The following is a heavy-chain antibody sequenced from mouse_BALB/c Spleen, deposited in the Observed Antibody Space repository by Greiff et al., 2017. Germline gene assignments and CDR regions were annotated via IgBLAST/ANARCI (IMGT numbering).Heavy chain of an antibody. CDR1: GYTFTEYI. CDR3: ARQETARATFAY. V-gene: IGHV1-62-2*01. D-gene: IGHD3-2*01. J-gene: IGHJ3*01. Sequence: QVQLQQSGAGLVKPGASVKLSCKASGYTFTEYIIHWVKQRSGQGLEWIGWFYPGSGSIKYNEKFKDKATLTADKSSSTVYMELSRLTSEDSAVYFCARQETARATFAYWGQGTLVTVSA. CDR2: FYPGSGSI.